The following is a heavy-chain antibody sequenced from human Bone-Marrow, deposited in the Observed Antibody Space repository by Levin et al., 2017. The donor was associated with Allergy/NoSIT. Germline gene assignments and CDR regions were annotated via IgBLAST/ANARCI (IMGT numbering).Heavy chain of an antibody. J-gene: IGHJ5*02. Sequence: PGGSLRLSCTVSGGSISSSSYYWGWIRQPPGKGLEWIGNIYHSGSTYYNPSLKSRVTMSVDTSKNHFSLKLISVTAADTAVYYCASKLSGSSRFDPWGQGTLVTVSS. CDR2: IYHSGST. V-gene: IGHV4-39*02. CDR3: ASKLSGSSRFDP. D-gene: IGHD6-13*01. CDR1: GGSISSSSYY.